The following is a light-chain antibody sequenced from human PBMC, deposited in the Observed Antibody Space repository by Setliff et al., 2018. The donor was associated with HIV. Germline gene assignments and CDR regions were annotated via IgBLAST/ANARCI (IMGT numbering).Light chain of an antibody. Sequence: QSALTQPASVSGSPGQSITISCTGTSSDVGTYNAVYWYQQHPGKAPKLMIYDVSTRPSGVSNRFSGSKSGNTASLTISGLQTEDEADYYCSSYTSGSTDVFGTGTKVTVL. CDR3: SSYTSGSTDV. J-gene: IGLJ1*01. CDR1: SSDVGTYNA. V-gene: IGLV2-14*01. CDR2: DVS.